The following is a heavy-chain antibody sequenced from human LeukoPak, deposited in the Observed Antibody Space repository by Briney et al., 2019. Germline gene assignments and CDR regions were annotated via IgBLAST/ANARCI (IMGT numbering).Heavy chain of an antibody. J-gene: IGHJ4*02. D-gene: IGHD6-19*01. CDR3: ARSSFDSSGWYYFDY. V-gene: IGHV4-4*07. Sequence: SETLSLTCTVSGGSISSYYWSWIRQPAGKGLEWIGRIYTSGSTNYNPSLKSRVTMSVDTSKSQFSLKLSSVTAADTAVYYCARSSFDSSGWYYFDYWGQGTLVTVSS. CDR2: IYTSGST. CDR1: GGSISSYY.